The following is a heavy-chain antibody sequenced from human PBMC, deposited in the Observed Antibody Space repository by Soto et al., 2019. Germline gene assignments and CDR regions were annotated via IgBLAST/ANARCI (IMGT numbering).Heavy chain of an antibody. CDR1: GDSVSSNSAA. CDR2: TYYRSKWYN. Sequence: KQSQTLSLTCAISGDSVSSNSAAWNWIRQSPSRGLEWLGRTYYRSKWYNDYAVSVKSRITINPDKSKIQFSLQLNSVTPEDTAVYYCARGPLIIAAAGLFDYWGQGTLVTVSS. J-gene: IGHJ4*02. CDR3: ARGPLIIAAAGLFDY. D-gene: IGHD6-13*01. V-gene: IGHV6-1*01.